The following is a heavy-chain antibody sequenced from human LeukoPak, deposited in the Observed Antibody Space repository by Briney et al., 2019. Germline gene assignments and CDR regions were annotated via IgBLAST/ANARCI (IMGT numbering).Heavy chain of an antibody. CDR2: INAGNGNT. J-gene: IGHJ5*02. CDR3: ARGRYCSSTSCYTPTIPRFDP. D-gene: IGHD2-2*02. CDR1: GYTFTSYA. V-gene: IGHV1-3*01. Sequence: ASVKVSCKASGYTFTSYAMHWVRQAPGHRLEWMGWINAGNGNTKYSQKFQGRVTITRDTSASTAYMELSSLRSEDTAVYYCARGRYCSSTSCYTPTIPRFDPWGQGTLVTVSS.